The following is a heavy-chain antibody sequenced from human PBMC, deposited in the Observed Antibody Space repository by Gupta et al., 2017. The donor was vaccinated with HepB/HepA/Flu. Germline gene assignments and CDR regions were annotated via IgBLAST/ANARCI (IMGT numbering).Heavy chain of an antibody. V-gene: IGHV1-2*04. CDR2: INPNSGGT. D-gene: IGHD6-13*01. J-gene: IGHJ6*02. CDR1: GYTFTGYY. Sequence: QVQLVQSGAEVKKPGASVKVSCKASGYTFTGYYMHWVRQAPGQGLEWMGWINPNSGGTNYAQKFQGWVTMTRDTSISTAYMELSRLRSDDTAVYYCARDLPGYSSSWYGMDVWGQGTTVTVSS. CDR3: ARDLPGYSSSWYGMDV.